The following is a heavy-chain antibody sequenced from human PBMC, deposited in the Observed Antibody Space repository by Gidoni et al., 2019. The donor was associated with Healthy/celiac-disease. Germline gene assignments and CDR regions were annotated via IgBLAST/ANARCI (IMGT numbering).Heavy chain of an antibody. D-gene: IGHD6-19*01. CDR1: GFSLSNARMG. V-gene: IGHV2-26*01. J-gene: IGHJ6*02. CDR3: ARKYSSGWYGEGSGMDV. CDR2: IFSNDAK. Sequence: QVTLKESGPVLVKPTETLTLTCTVSGFSLSNARMGVSWIRQPPGKALEWLAHIFSNDAKSYSTSLKSRLTISKDTSKSQVVLTMTNMDPVDTATYYCARKYSSGWYGEGSGMDVWGQGTTVTVSS.